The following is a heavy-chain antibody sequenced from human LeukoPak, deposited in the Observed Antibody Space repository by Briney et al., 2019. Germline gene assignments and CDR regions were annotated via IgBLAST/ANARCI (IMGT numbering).Heavy chain of an antibody. D-gene: IGHD2-21*02. Sequence: GGSLRPSCAASGFTFSSYAMSWVRQAPGKGLEWVSAISGSGGSTYYADSVKGRFTISRDNSKNTLYLQMNSLRAEDTAVYYCAKEGQTAVDYYYYGMDVWGQGTTVTVSS. CDR2: ISGSGGST. CDR1: GFTFSSYA. V-gene: IGHV3-23*01. CDR3: AKEGQTAVDYYYYGMDV. J-gene: IGHJ6*02.